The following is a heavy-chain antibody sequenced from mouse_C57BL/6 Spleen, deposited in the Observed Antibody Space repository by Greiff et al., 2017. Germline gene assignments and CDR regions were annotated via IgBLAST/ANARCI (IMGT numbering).Heavy chain of an antibody. Sequence: QVQLQQSGPELVKPGASVKISCKASGYAFSSSWMNWVKQRPGKGLEGIGRIYPGDGDTNYNGKFKGKATLTADKSSSTAYMQLSSLTSEDSAVYFCASLYDGYYSYAMDYWGQGTSVTVSS. J-gene: IGHJ4*01. CDR1: GYAFSSSW. CDR3: ASLYDGYYSYAMDY. CDR2: IYPGDGDT. D-gene: IGHD2-3*01. V-gene: IGHV1-82*01.